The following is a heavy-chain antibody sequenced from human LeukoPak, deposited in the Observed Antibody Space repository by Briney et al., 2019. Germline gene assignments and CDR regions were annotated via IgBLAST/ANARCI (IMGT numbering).Heavy chain of an antibody. J-gene: IGHJ4*02. Sequence: GASVKVSCKASGYTVTGYHMHWVRQAPGQGLEWMGWINPNSGGTNYAQRFQGRITMTRDTSISIAYMELSRLKSDDTAVYYCAREERLAKFDYWGQGTLVTVSS. V-gene: IGHV1-2*02. D-gene: IGHD6-25*01. CDR2: INPNSGGT. CDR1: GYTVTGYH. CDR3: AREERLAKFDY.